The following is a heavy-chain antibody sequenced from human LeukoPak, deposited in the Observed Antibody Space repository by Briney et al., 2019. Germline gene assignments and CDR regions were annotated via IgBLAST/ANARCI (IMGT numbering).Heavy chain of an antibody. CDR3: ARDRETYYYDSSGYYYLRYFDY. CDR1: GGTFSSYA. Sequence: SVKVSCKASGGTFSSYAISWVRQAPGQGLEWMGGIIPIFGTANYAQKFQGRVTITADESTSTAYMELSSLRSEDTAVYYCARDRETYYYDSSGYYYLRYFDYWGQGTLVTVSS. D-gene: IGHD3-22*01. J-gene: IGHJ4*02. V-gene: IGHV1-69*01. CDR2: IIPIFGTA.